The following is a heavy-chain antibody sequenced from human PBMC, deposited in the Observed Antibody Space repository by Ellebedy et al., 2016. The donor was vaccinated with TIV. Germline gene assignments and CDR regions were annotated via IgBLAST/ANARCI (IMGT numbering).Heavy chain of an antibody. Sequence: MPSETLSLTCAVSGGAFSNYQWTRIRQTPGTGLEWIGEINESGFTKYNPSIKRRVTVSINTSTNQFSRRLTSVAAADTGVYYCARGHRYFCPHGMDVWGQGTTVTVSS. CDR2: INESGFT. D-gene: IGHD3-9*01. CDR3: ARGHRYFCPHGMDV. CDR1: GGAFSNYQ. J-gene: IGHJ6*02. V-gene: IGHV4-34*01.